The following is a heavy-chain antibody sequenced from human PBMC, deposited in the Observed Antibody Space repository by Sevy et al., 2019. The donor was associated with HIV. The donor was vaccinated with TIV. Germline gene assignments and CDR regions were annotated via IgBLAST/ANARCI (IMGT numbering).Heavy chain of an antibody. J-gene: IGHJ4*02. Sequence: SETLSLTCTVSGGSISSSTYYWGWIRQPPGKGLEWIASIYYSGSTYYNVSLESRVTISVDMSENQFSLGLSSVTAADTAVYYCARHGGIAVATLDYWGQGTLVTVSS. CDR3: ARHGGIAVATLDY. CDR2: IYYSGST. D-gene: IGHD6-19*01. V-gene: IGHV4-39*01. CDR1: GGSISSSTYY.